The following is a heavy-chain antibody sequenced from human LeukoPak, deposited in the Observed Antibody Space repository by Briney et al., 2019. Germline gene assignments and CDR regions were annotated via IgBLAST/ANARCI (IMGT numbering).Heavy chain of an antibody. D-gene: IGHD3-3*01. CDR3: ARDRAAFGVVQVGY. J-gene: IGHJ4*02. CDR2: INMDGTNK. V-gene: IGHV3-74*01. Sequence: PGGSLRLSCAASTFTFSRYWMHWVRQAPGKGLVWVSRINMDGTNKYYADSVKGRFTISRDNTKYKLYLQMNRLRTEDTAVYYCARDRAAFGVVQVGYWGQGTLVTVSS. CDR1: TFTFSRYW.